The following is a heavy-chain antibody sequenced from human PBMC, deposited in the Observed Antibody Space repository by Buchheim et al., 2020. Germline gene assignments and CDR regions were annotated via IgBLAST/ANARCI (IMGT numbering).Heavy chain of an antibody. CDR2: ISSSSSYI. CDR1: GFTFSSYS. CDR3: ARATLGPGGGLNLDY. J-gene: IGHJ4*02. Sequence: EVQLVESGGGLVKPGGSLRLSCAASGFTFSSYSMNWVRQAPGKGLEWASSISSSSSYIYYADSVKGRFTISRDNAKNSLYLQMNSLRAEDTAVYYWARATLGPGGGLNLDYWGQGTL. D-gene: IGHD3-10*01. V-gene: IGHV3-21*01.